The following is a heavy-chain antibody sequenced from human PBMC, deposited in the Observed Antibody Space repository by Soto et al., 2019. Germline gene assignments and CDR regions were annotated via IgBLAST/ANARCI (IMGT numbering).Heavy chain of an antibody. CDR1: GGTFSSYA. CDR3: ARSRATTVAFDI. V-gene: IGHV1-69*01. CDR2: IIPVFGTT. J-gene: IGHJ3*02. D-gene: IGHD1-1*01. Sequence: QVQLVQSGAEVKKPGSSVKVSCKASGGTFSSYAFTWVRQAPGQGLAWMGRIIPVFGTTNYAQKFQGRVTIVADESTSTAYMELSSLRSEDTAIYYCARSRATTVAFDIWGQGTLVTVSS.